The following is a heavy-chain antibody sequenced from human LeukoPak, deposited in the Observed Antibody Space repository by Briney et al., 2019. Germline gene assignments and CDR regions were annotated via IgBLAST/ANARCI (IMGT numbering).Heavy chain of an antibody. CDR3: ARASIMVRGVTTFDY. CDR1: GFTFSSHD. Sequence: TGGSLRLSCTASGFTFSSHDMHWVRQATGKGLEWVSAIGTVGDTYYPGSVQGRFTISRGNPKNSLYLQMNSLRAGDTAVYYCARASIMVRGVTTFDYWGQGTLVTVSS. V-gene: IGHV3-13*01. CDR2: IGTVGDT. J-gene: IGHJ4*02. D-gene: IGHD3-10*01.